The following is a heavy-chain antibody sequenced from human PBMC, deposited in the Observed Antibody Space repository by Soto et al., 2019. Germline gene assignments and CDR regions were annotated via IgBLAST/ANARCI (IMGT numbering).Heavy chain of an antibody. CDR3: ARDPSYYYDSSGSGGWFDP. Sequence: QVQLQESGPGLVKPSQTLSLTCTVSGGSISSGGYYWSWIRQHPGKGLEWIGYIYYSGSTYYNPSLKSRVTISVDTSKNPFSLKLSSVTAADTAVYYCARDPSYYYDSSGSGGWFDPWGQGTLVTVSS. V-gene: IGHV4-31*03. CDR2: IYYSGST. J-gene: IGHJ5*02. D-gene: IGHD3-22*01. CDR1: GGSISSGGYY.